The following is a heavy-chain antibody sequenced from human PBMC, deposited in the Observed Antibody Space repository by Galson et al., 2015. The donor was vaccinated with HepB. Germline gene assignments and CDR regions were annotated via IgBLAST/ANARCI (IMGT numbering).Heavy chain of an antibody. J-gene: IGHJ4*02. CDR1: GGSIFSGDYY. CDR3: ARGDFLTGTTY. CDR2: IYYSGNT. D-gene: IGHD1-7*01. V-gene: IGHV4-30-4*01. Sequence: TLSLTCTVSGGSIFSGDYYWHWVRQPPGKGLEWIGYIYYSGNTFYSPSLKSRVTISVDMSKNQFSLNLSSVTTADTAVYYCARGDFLTGTTYWGQGTLVTVSS.